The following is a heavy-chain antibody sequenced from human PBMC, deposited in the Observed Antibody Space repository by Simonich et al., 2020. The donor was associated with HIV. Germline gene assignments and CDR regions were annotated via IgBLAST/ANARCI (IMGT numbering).Heavy chain of an antibody. CDR1: GGSFSGYY. Sequence: QVQLQQWGAGLLKPSETLSLTCAVYGGSFSGYYWSWIRQPPGKGLEWIGEINHRGSTNYNPSLKRRVTISVDTSKNQFSLKLSSVTAADTAVYYCARSLSPRVWFGELPTRAVFDIWGQGTMVTVSS. V-gene: IGHV4-34*01. CDR3: ARSLSPRVWFGELPTRAVFDI. D-gene: IGHD3-10*01. CDR2: INHRGST. J-gene: IGHJ3*02.